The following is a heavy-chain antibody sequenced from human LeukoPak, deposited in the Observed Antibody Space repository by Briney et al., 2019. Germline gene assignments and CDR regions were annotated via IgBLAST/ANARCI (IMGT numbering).Heavy chain of an antibody. CDR1: GFTFSSYA. D-gene: IGHD5-18*01. CDR2: ISGNGGST. CDR3: AKGGYSYGRLYFDY. Sequence: GGSLRLSCAASGFTFSSYAMSWVRQAPGKGLEWVSAISGNGGSTYYADSVKGRFTISRDNSKNTLYLQMNSLRAEDTAVYYCAKGGYSYGRLYFDYWGQGTLVTVSS. J-gene: IGHJ4*02. V-gene: IGHV3-23*01.